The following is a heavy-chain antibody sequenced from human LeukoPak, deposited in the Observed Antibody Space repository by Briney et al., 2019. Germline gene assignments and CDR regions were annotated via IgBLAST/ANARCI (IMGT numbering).Heavy chain of an antibody. CDR3: AKEGGYGVYYYGMDV. D-gene: IGHD5-18*01. CDR1: GFTFDDYA. CDR2: ISWNSGSI. J-gene: IGHJ6*02. V-gene: IGHV3-9*01. Sequence: GGSLRLSCAASGFTFDDYAMHWVRQAPGKGLEWVSGISWNSGSIGYADSVKGRFTISRDNAKNSLYLQMNSLRAEDTALYYCAKEGGYGVYYYGMDVWGQGTTITVSS.